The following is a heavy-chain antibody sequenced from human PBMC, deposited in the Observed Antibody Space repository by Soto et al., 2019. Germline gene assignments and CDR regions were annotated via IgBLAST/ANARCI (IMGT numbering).Heavy chain of an antibody. CDR2: MNPESRNT. CDR3: ARFVRHQLPTIDF. D-gene: IGHD2-2*01. V-gene: IGHV1-8*01. CDR1: GYTFTSYD. J-gene: IGHJ4*02. Sequence: QVQLVQSGAEVKEPGASVMVSCKASGYTFTSYDINWVRQATGQGLEWMGWMNPESRNTGYAQKFQGRVNMTRDTSIRTAYRERTSLSSEDTAVYYCARFVRHQLPTIDFWGQGPLVTVSS.